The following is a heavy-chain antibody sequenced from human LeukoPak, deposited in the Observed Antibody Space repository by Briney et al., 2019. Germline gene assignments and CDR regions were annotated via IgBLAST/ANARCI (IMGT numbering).Heavy chain of an antibody. CDR2: INSDGSST. CDR1: GFTFSSYW. V-gene: IGHV3-74*01. CDR3: APLGVLISGYRAFDI. D-gene: IGHD3-3*01. J-gene: IGHJ3*02. Sequence: PGGSLRLSCAASGFTFSSYWMHWVRQAPGKGLVWVSRINSDGSSTSYADSVKGRFTISRDNAKNTLYLQMNSLRAEDTAVYYCAPLGVLISGYRAFDIWGQGTMVAVSS.